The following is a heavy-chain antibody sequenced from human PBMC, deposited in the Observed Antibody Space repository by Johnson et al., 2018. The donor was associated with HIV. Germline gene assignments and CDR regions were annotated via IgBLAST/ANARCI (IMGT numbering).Heavy chain of an antibody. D-gene: IGHD2-2*01. CDR2: TWFDETKQ. V-gene: IGHV3-33*08. J-gene: IGHJ3*02. Sequence: QVQLVESGGGVVQPGRSLRLSCAASGFTFSSYAIHWVRQAPGKGLEWVATTWFDETKQYYADSVKGRSTISRDNFKNTLYLQVNSLRAEDTAVYYCARDVNYRNCSSTSCSDAFDIWGQGTMFTVSS. CDR3: ARDVNYRNCSSTSCSDAFDI. CDR1: GFTFSSYA.